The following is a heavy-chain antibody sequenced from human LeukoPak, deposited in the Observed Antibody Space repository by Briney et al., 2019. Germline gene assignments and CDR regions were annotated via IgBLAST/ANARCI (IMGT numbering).Heavy chain of an antibody. J-gene: IGHJ4*02. D-gene: IGHD2-2*01. CDR2: IYYSGST. CDR3: AREDPLYCSSTSCYEI. V-gene: IGHV4-31*03. CDR1: GGSISSGGYY. Sequence: SETLSLTCTGSGGSISSGGYYWSWIRQHPGKGLEWIGYIYYSGSTYYNPSLKSRVTISVDTSKNQFSLKLSSVTAADTAVYYCAREDPLYCSSTSCYEIWGQGTLVTVSS.